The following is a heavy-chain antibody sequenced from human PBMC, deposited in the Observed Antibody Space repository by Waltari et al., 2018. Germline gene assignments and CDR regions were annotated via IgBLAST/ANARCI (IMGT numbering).Heavy chain of an antibody. J-gene: IGHJ4*02. D-gene: IGHD6-19*01. V-gene: IGHV3-23*01. Sequence: EVQLLESGGDLEQPGGSLRISCLGSAFNFSTYPMTWVRPAPGKGLEWVSTMSGTGDYTYYADSVKGRFTISRDNSKNTVFLHMNNLRVEDTAIYFCAKDQAEWLVLDGYFDSWGQGTPVTVSS. CDR2: MSGTGDYT. CDR1: AFNFSTYP. CDR3: AKDQAEWLVLDGYFDS.